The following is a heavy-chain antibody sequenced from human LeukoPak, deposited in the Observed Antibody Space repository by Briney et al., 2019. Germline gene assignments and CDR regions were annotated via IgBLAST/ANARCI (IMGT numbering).Heavy chain of an antibody. V-gene: IGHV4-34*01. CDR2: INHSGST. J-gene: IGHJ2*01. Sequence: PSVTLSLTCAVYGGSFSGYYWSWIRQTPGKGLEWIGEINHSGSTNYNPSRKSRVTISVDTSKNQFSLNLSSVTAADPAVYYCARLPSIAVAGYWYFDLWGRGTLVTVSS. CDR1: GGSFSGYY. CDR3: ARLPSIAVAGYWYFDL. D-gene: IGHD6-19*01.